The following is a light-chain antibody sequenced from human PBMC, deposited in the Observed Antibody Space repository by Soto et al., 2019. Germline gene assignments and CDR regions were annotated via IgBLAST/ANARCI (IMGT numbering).Light chain of an antibody. Sequence: EIVLTQSPATLSLSPGERATLSCRASQNVANYLDWYQQKPGQAPRLLIYESSNRATGIAARFSGSGSGTDFTLTISSLEPEDSAVYYCQQRNVWPPVTLGQGTRLEI. J-gene: IGKJ5*01. CDR1: QNVANY. CDR3: QQRNVWPPVT. V-gene: IGKV3-11*01. CDR2: ESS.